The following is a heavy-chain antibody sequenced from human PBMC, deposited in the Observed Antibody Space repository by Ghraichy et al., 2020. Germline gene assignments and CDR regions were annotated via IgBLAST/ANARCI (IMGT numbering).Heavy chain of an antibody. CDR2: IDNGGYVT. D-gene: IGHD1-26*01. CDR1: GFTFSTYA. J-gene: IGHJ4*02. CDR3: AKARGGTYPSYHLDC. V-gene: IGHV3-23*01. Sequence: GGSLRLSCAASGFTFSTYAMNWVRQAPGKGLEWVSTIDNGGYVTYSADSVKGRFIISRDISKNTLYLQMNGLRVDDTAVYYCAKARGGTYPSYHLDCWGQGALVTVSS.